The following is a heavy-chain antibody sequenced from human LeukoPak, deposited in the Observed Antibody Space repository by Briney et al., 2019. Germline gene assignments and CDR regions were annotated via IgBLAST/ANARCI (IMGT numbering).Heavy chain of an antibody. J-gene: IGHJ4*02. CDR2: IKEDGGEK. D-gene: IGHD6-19*01. Sequence: GGSLRLSCAASGFTFSSSWMIWVRQAPGKGLEWVASIKEDGGEKYYVDSVKGRFTVSRDNARSSLYLQMNSLRVEDTAVYYCARDSGRFRLDYWGLGVLVTVSS. CDR3: ARDSGRFRLDY. V-gene: IGHV3-7*01. CDR1: GFTFSSSW.